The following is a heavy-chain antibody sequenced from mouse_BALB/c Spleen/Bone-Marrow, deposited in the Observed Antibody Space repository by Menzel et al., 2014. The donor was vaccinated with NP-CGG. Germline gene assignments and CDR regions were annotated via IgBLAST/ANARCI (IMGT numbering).Heavy chain of an antibody. V-gene: IGHV1S135*01. D-gene: IGHD3-1*01. CDR2: IDPYTGGT. J-gene: IGHJ2*01. Sequence: VQLKQSGPELVKPGASVKVSCKASGYAFTSYNMYWVKQSHGKSLEWIGYIDPYTGGTFYNQKFKGKATLTVDRSSSTAYMHLNSLTSEDSAVYYCARNLGYGYFDYWGQGTTLTVSS. CDR3: ARNLGYGYFDY. CDR1: GYAFTSYN.